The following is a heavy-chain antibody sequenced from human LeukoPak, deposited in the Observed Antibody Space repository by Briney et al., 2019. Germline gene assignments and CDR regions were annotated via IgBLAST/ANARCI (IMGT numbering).Heavy chain of an antibody. D-gene: IGHD6-13*01. J-gene: IGHJ4*02. Sequence: PSETLSLTCTVSGGSISSYYWSWIRQPPGKGLEWIGYIYYSGTTNYNPSLKSRVTISVDTSKNQFYLKLNSVTAADTAVYYCARLGIAAAAYFDYWGQGNLVTVSS. CDR1: GGSISSYY. CDR2: IYYSGTT. V-gene: IGHV4-59*08. CDR3: ARLGIAAAAYFDY.